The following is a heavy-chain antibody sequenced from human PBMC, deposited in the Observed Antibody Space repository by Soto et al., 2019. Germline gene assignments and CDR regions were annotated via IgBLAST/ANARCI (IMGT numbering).Heavy chain of an antibody. J-gene: IGHJ5*02. CDR2: IRSKANSYAT. V-gene: IGHV3-73*01. D-gene: IGHD3-9*01. CDR3: TRLTTYYDILTGYYNFNWFDP. CDR1: GFTFSGSA. Sequence: GGSLRLSCAASGFTFSGSAMHWVRQASGKGLEWVGRIRSKANSYATAYAASVKGRFTISRDDSKNTAYLQMNSLKTEDTAVYYCTRLTTYYDILTGYYNFNWFDPWGQGTLVTVSS.